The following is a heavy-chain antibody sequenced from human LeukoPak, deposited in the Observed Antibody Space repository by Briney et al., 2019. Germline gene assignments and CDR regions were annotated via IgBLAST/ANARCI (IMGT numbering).Heavy chain of an antibody. CDR1: GDSVSSVSYY. V-gene: IGHV4-61*01. CDR2: IYYSGST. J-gene: IGHJ4*02. Sequence: SETLSLTCTVSGDSVSSVSYYWSWIRQPPGTGLEWIGYIYYSGSTNYNLSFKSRVTMSIDTSKNQFSLKLSSVTAADTAVYYCARMGAGRFDFWGQGTLVTVSS. D-gene: IGHD1-26*01. CDR3: ARMGAGRFDF.